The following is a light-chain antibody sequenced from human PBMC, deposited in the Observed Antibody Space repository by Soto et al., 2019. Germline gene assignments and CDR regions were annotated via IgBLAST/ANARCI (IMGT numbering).Light chain of an antibody. CDR3: SSYTSSSTWL. J-gene: IGLJ3*02. CDR2: EVI. CDR1: SSDVGAYNY. Sequence: QSALTQPASVSGSPGQSITISCTGTSSDVGAYNYVSWYQQHPGKAPKLMIYEVINRPSGVSNRFSGSKSANTASLTISGLQAGDEADYYCSSYTSSSTWLFGGGTKLTVL. V-gene: IGLV2-14*03.